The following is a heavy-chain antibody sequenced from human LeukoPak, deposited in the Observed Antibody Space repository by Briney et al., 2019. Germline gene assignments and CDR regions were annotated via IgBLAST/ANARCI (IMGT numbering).Heavy chain of an antibody. CDR2: ISTSGST. CDR3: ARAPSSGTYYYFAY. Sequence: SETLSLTCIVSGGSITNYDWIWIRQPAGKGLEWVGRISTSGSTTYNPSLKSRATMSVDTSKKWVSLRLSSVTAADTAVYYCARAPSSGTYYYFAYWGQGTLVTVSS. J-gene: IGHJ4*02. D-gene: IGHD3-22*01. V-gene: IGHV4-4*07. CDR1: GGSITNYD.